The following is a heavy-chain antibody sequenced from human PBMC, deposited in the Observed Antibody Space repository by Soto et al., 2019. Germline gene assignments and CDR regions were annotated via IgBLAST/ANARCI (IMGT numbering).Heavy chain of an antibody. CDR3: ARGTYYYDSSEDYYLDY. Sequence: SETLSLTCAVSGGSISSGGYSWSWIRQPPGKGLEWIGYIYHSGSTYYNPSLKSRVTISVDRSKNQFSLKLSSVTAADTAVYYCARGTYYYDSSEDYYLDYWGQGTLVTVSS. J-gene: IGHJ4*02. D-gene: IGHD3-22*01. CDR2: IYHSGST. V-gene: IGHV4-30-2*01. CDR1: GGSISSGGYS.